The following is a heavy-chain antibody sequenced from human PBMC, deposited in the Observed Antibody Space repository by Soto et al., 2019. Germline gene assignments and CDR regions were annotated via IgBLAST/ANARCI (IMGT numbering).Heavy chain of an antibody. CDR2: ITAATGTT. CDR1: GFTFGSYG. J-gene: IGHJ5*02. D-gene: IGHD2-8*01. Sequence: EVQLLESGGGLVQPGGSLRLSCAASGFTFGSYGMTWVRQAPGKGLECVSGITAATGTTYYADSVKGRFTISRDLSTNTLFLQMNSLRAADSAVYYCAKKAGLVSLYPPEFDPRGQGTLVTVSS. CDR3: AKKAGLVSLYPPEFDP. V-gene: IGHV3-23*01.